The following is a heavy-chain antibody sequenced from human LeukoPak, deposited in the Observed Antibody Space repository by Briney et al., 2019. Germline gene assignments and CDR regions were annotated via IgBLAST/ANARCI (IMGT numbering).Heavy chain of an antibody. CDR3: AREGAAAGIDY. CDR1: GGSISSYF. CDR2: IFYTGST. Sequence: SETLSLTCTVSGGSISSYFWSWIRQPPGKGLEWIGYIFYTGSTNYNPSLKSRVTISIDTSKNQFSLKLRSVTATDTAVYYCAREGAAAGIDYWGQGTLVTVSS. J-gene: IGHJ4*02. V-gene: IGHV4-59*12. D-gene: IGHD6-13*01.